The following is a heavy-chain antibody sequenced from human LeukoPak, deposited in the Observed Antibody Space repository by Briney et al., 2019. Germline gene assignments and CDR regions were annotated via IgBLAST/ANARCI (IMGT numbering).Heavy chain of an antibody. V-gene: IGHV3-7*05. Sequence: GGSLRLSCAASGFPFNKFWMSWVRQAPGKGLEWVASIKQDGSEQFYVDSVKGRCTISRDNAKNSLYLQMNSLRAEDTAMYYCARFPTGFDYWGQGTLVTVSS. CDR3: ARFPTGFDY. CDR1: GFPFNKFW. CDR2: IKQDGSEQ. D-gene: IGHD4-17*01. J-gene: IGHJ4*02.